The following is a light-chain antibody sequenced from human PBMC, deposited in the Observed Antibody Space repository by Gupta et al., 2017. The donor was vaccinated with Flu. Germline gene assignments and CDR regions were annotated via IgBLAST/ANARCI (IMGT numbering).Light chain of an antibody. J-gene: IGLJ1*01. Sequence: SYELTQPPSVSVSPGQTARITCSGDTLPKQYAYWYQQKPGQAPVLVIYKDSERPSGIPERFAANSSGTTVTLTISGVQAEDEADEYCQSTDSSGCHVGGTG. V-gene: IGLV3-25*02. CDR2: KDS. CDR3: QSTDSSGCHV. CDR1: TLPKQY.